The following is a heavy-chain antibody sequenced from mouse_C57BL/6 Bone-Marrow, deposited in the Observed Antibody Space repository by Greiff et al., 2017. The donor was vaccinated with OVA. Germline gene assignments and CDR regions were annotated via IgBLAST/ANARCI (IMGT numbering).Heavy chain of an antibody. CDR2: INPGSGGT. D-gene: IGHD1-1*02. Sequence: VQLQQSGAELVRPGTSVKVSCKASGYAFTNYLIEWVKQRPGQGLEWIGVINPGSGGTNYNEKFKGKATLTADKSSSTAYMQLSSLTSEDSAVYFCARIGGYYFDYWGQGTTLTVSS. CDR1: GYAFTNYL. J-gene: IGHJ2*01. V-gene: IGHV1-54*01. CDR3: ARIGGYYFDY.